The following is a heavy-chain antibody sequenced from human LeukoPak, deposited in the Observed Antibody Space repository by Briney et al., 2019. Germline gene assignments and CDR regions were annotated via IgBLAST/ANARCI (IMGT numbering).Heavy chain of an antibody. CDR3: TRQGDWNFEF. V-gene: IGHV3-48*04. Sequence: GGSLRLSCAASGFTFSSYSMNWVRQAPGKGLGWVSYISSSSSTIYYADSLKGRFTISRDNDKNSLYLQINFLRADDTAIYYCTRQGDWNFEFWGQGTLVTVSS. CDR1: GFTFSSYS. CDR2: ISSSSSTI. D-gene: IGHD3/OR15-3a*01. J-gene: IGHJ4*02.